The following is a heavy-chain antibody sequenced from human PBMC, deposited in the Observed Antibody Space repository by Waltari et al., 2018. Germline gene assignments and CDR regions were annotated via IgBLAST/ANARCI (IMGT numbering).Heavy chain of an antibody. V-gene: IGHV4-59*01. CDR3: ARGDSGFLPFDY. CDR2: IYYSGST. J-gene: IGHJ4*02. D-gene: IGHD3-10*01. CDR1: GGSISRYY. Sequence: QVQLQESGPGLVKPSETLSLTCTVSGGSISRYYCSWIRQPPGKGLEWIGYIYYSGSTNYNPSLKSRVTISVDTSKNQFSLKLSSVTAADTAVYYCARGDSGFLPFDYWGQGTLVTVSS.